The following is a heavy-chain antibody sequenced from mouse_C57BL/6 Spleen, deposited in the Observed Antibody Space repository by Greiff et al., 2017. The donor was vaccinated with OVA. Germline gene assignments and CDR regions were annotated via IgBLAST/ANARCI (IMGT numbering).Heavy chain of an antibody. D-gene: IGHD2-1*01. CDR3: ALYYGNDYYAMDY. CDR1: GYTFTSYW. J-gene: IGHJ4*01. CDR2: INPSSGYT. Sequence: QVQLKESGAELAKPGASVKLSCKASGYTFTSYWMHWVKQRPGQGLEWIGYINPSSGYTKYNQKFKDKATLTADKSSSTAYMQLSSLTYEDSAVYYCALYYGNDYYAMDYWGQGTSVTVSS. V-gene: IGHV1-7*01.